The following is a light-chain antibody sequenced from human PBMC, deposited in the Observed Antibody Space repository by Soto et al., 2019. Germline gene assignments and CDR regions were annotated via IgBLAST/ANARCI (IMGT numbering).Light chain of an antibody. CDR1: SGSIASNY. Sequence: FLLTQPHSVSESPGKTVTISCTRSSGSIASNYVQWYQHRPGSAPTTVIYEDNQRPSGVPDRFSDSIDSSSNSASLTISGLQAEDEADYYCQSYDSSNHGVFGGGTQLTVL. CDR2: EDN. CDR3: QSYDSSNHGV. V-gene: IGLV6-57*04. J-gene: IGLJ2*01.